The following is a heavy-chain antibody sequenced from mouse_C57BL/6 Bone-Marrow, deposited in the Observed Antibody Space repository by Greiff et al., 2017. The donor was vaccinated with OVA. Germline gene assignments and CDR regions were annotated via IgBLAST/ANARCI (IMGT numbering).Heavy chain of an antibody. V-gene: IGHV5-6*02. CDR2: ISSGGSYT. CDR1: GFTFSSYG. Sequence: DVKLVESGGDLVKPGGSLKLSCAASGFTFSSYGMSWVRQTPDKRLEWVATISSGGSYTYYPDSVKGRFTISRDNAKNTLFLQMTSLRSEDTAMYYCARPDYWGQGTTLTVSS. CDR3: ARPDY. J-gene: IGHJ2*01.